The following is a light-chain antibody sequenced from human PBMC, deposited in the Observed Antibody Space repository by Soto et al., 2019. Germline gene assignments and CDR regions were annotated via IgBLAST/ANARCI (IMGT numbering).Light chain of an antibody. J-gene: IGKJ2*01. V-gene: IGKV3-20*01. CDR1: QSVSINY. CDR2: GAS. CDR3: QQYGSSPHT. Sequence: EIVLTQSPGTLSLSPGERATLSCRASQSVSINYLAWYQQKPGQAPRLLIYGASGRATGIPDRFSGSGSGTDFSLTISRLETEDFAVYYCQQYGSSPHTFGHGTRLEIK.